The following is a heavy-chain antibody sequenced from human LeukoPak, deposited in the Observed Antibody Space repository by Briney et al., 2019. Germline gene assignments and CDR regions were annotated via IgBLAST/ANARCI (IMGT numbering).Heavy chain of an antibody. CDR3: ARCEGYCSSTSCLTGVCAFDI. D-gene: IGHD2-2*01. CDR2: IIPIFGTA. V-gene: IGHV1-69*05. CDR1: GGTFSSYA. Sequence: SVKVSCKASGGTFSSYAISWVRQAPGQGLEWMGGIIPIFGTANYAQKFQGRVTITTDESTSTAYMELSSLRSEDTAVYYCARCEGYCSSTSCLTGVCAFDIWGQGTMVTVSS. J-gene: IGHJ3*02.